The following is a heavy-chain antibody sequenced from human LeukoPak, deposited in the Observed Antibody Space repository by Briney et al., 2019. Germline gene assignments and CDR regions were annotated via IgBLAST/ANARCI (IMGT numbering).Heavy chain of an antibody. Sequence: PGGSLRLSCAAPGFTSSNYWMSWVRQAPGKGLEWVANINQDGSEKYYVDSVKGRFTISRDNAKSSLFLQMNSLRVEETAVYYCARGEYYYDGGYWGQGTLVTVSS. J-gene: IGHJ4*02. D-gene: IGHD3-22*01. CDR3: ARGEYYYDGGY. V-gene: IGHV3-7*04. CDR2: INQDGSEK. CDR1: GFTSSNYW.